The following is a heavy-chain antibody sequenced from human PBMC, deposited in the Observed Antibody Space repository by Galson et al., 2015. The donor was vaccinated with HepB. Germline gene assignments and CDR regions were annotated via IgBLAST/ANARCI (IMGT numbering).Heavy chain of an antibody. J-gene: IGHJ4*02. CDR2: VLSSGSA. Sequence: CTVSGDSIGRSSSYWGWIRQPPGKGLEWIGSVLSSGSAYYKSSLRSRISVSLDTSKNQFSLSLRSVTAADTAVYYCARMRFERWLQGRGLIDSWGQGTLVTVSS. CDR1: GDSIGRSSSY. CDR3: ARMRFERWLQGRGLIDS. V-gene: IGHV4-39*07. D-gene: IGHD5-24*01.